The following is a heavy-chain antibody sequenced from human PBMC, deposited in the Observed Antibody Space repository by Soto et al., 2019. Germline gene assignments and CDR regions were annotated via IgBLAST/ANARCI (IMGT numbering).Heavy chain of an antibody. D-gene: IGHD3-10*01. CDR1: GFSLSTSGVG. V-gene: IGHV2-5*02. CDR2: IYWDDDK. CDR3: APNVLLWFGERYFDY. J-gene: IGHJ4*02. Sequence: QITLKESGPTLVKPTQTLTLTCTFSGFSLSTSGVGVGWIRQPPGKALEWLALIYWDDDKRYSPSLKSRLTITQDPSRNPVLLTRTNIDPVDTATYYYAPNVLLWFGERYFDYWGQGTLVTVAS.